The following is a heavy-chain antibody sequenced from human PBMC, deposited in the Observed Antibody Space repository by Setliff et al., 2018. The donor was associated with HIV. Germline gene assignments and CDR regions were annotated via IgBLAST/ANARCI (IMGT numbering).Heavy chain of an antibody. Sequence: TLSLTCTVSYFSIDNGYYWGWIRQPPGKGLEWIASISHSGNTYYNPSLQNRVTLLLDMSKNQFSLKLSSATAADTAVYYCARQAWHSGRNGYFVDYWGQGMLVTVSS. V-gene: IGHV4-38-2*02. D-gene: IGHD3-22*01. CDR2: ISHSGNT. CDR3: ARQAWHSGRNGYFVDY. CDR1: YFSIDNGYY. J-gene: IGHJ4*02.